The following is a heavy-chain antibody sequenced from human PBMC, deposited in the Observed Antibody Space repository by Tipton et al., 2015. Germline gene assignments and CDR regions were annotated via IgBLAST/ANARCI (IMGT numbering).Heavy chain of an antibody. CDR3: ARENAYYYGMDV. V-gene: IGHV4-59*01. D-gene: IGHD1-1*01. Sequence: TLSLTCTVSGTSLSGFYWTWIRQPPGKGLEWIGYIRYSGGTNYKPSLRGRVSISLDMSKNQFSLKLRSVTAADTAMYFCARENAYYYGMDVWGQGILVTVS. CDR2: IRYSGGT. CDR1: GTSLSGFY. J-gene: IGHJ6*02.